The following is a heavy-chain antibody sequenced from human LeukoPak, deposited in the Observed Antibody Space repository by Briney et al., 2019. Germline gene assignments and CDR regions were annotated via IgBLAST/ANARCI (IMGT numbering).Heavy chain of an antibody. Sequence: GGSQRLSCAGSGFTFRSYGMHWVRQSPGKELEWLALISPDGRSEYYAGSVKGRFTISRDNSKSTVYLQMNSLRPEDTALYYCAKDYGGVSNFWGQGTLVTVSS. J-gene: IGHJ4*02. CDR3: AKDYGGVSNF. CDR2: ISPDGRSE. V-gene: IGHV3-30*18. D-gene: IGHD3-16*01. CDR1: GFTFRSYG.